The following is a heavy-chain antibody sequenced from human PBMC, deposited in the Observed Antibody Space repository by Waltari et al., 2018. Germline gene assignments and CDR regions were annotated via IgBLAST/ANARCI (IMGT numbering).Heavy chain of an antibody. D-gene: IGHD6-13*01. CDR2: IYYSGST. Sequence: QLQLQESGPGLVKPSETLSLTCTVSGGSISSSSYYWGWIRQPPGKGLEWIGYIYYSGSTNYNPSLKSRVTISVDTSKNQFSLKLSSVTAADTAVYYCARLSIAAAGPGWFDPWGQGTLVTVSS. CDR1: GGSISSSSYY. CDR3: ARLSIAAAGPGWFDP. J-gene: IGHJ5*02. V-gene: IGHV4-61*05.